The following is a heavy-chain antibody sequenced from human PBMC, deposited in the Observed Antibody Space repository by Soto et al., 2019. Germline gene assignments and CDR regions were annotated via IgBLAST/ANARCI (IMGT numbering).Heavy chain of an antibody. Sequence: QVQLQQSGPGLVKPSQTLSLTCAISGDSVSSNSAAWNWIRQSPSRGLEWLGRTYYRSKWYNDYAVSVKSRITPPPATSKNRFPLQLNSVPPEDTAVYSCARGFEYGSGWYGNWFDPWGQGTLVTVSS. J-gene: IGHJ5*02. D-gene: IGHD6-19*01. CDR2: TYYRSKWYN. V-gene: IGHV6-1*01. CDR3: ARGFEYGSGWYGNWFDP. CDR1: GDSVSSNSAA.